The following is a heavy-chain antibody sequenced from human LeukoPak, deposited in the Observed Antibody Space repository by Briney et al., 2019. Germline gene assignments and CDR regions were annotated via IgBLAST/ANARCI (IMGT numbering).Heavy chain of an antibody. J-gene: IGHJ4*02. CDR1: GGSISSSSYY. D-gene: IGHD3-3*01. V-gene: IGHV4-39*01. CDR3: ARNLLEWLSIDY. Sequence: PSETLSLTCTVSGGSISSSSYYWGWIRQPPGKRPEWIGSIYYSGSTYYNPSLKSRATISVDTSKNQFSLKLSSVTAADTAVYYCARNLLEWLSIDYWGQGTPVTVSS. CDR2: IYYSGST.